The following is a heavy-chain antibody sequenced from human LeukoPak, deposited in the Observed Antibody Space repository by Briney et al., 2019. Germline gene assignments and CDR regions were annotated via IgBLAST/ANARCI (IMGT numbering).Heavy chain of an antibody. CDR3: ARVEDNSGDAFDI. J-gene: IGHJ3*02. CDR1: GGSFSGYY. V-gene: IGHV4-34*01. D-gene: IGHD3-10*01. CDR2: INHSGST. Sequence: PSETLSLTCAVYGGSFSGYYWSWIRQPPGKGLEWIGEINHSGSTNYNPSLKSRVTISVDTSKNQFSLKLSSVTAADTAVYYCARVEDNSGDAFDIWGQGTVVTVSS.